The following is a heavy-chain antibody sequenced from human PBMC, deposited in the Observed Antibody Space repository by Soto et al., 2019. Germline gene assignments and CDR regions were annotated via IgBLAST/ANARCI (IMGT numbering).Heavy chain of an antibody. D-gene: IGHD3-16*01. CDR2: ISGSGGST. V-gene: IGHV3-23*01. J-gene: IGHJ4*02. Sequence: EVQLLESGGGLVQPGGSLRLSCAASGFTFSSYAMTWVRQAPGKGLEWVSGISGSGGSTYYADSVKGRFPISRDNSKNTLYLQMDSLRAEDTAVYYCAKSTRAGDGGGFDYWGQGTLVTVSS. CDR3: AKSTRAGDGGGFDY. CDR1: GFTFSSYA.